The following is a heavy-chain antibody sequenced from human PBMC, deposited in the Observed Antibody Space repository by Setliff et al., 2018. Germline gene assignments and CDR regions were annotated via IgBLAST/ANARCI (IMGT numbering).Heavy chain of an antibody. CDR1: GSSFSSYS. J-gene: IGHJ4*02. CDR2: KYYSGST. CDR3: ARDSALHSYHYDSSGYLDY. Sequence: SETLSLTCTVSGSSFSSYSWSWIRQPPGKGLEWIGYKYYSGSTNSNPSLKSRVTISGDTSKNQFSLKLSSVTAADTAVYYCARDSALHSYHYDSSGYLDYWGQGALVTVSS. D-gene: IGHD3-22*01. V-gene: IGHV4-59*12.